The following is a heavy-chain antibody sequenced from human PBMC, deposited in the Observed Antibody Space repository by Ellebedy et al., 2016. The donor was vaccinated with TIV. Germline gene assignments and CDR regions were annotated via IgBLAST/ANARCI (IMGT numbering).Heavy chain of an antibody. Sequence: ASVEVSCKASGYTFTGYYMHRVRQAPGQGLEWMGWISPDSGCTNYAQKFQDRVTMTRDTSFNTAYMELTSLRSDDTAMYYCSRVRGTWVFDSWGQGTLVTVSS. V-gene: IGHV1-2*02. J-gene: IGHJ4*02. CDR1: GYTFTGYY. CDR2: ISPDSGCT. D-gene: IGHD1-1*01. CDR3: SRVRGTWVFDS.